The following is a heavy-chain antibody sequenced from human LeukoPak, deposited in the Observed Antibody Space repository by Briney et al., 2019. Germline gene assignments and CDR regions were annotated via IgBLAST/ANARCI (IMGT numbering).Heavy chain of an antibody. CDR2: IYQTGST. CDR3: ARVAPAGVDAFDV. CDR1: GGSVSSNNW. V-gene: IGHV4-4*02. Sequence: PSETLSLTRAVSGGSVSSNNWWTWVRQSPGKGLQWIGEIYQTGSTNLSPSLKSRITISMDKSKDQLFLTLSSVTAADAAVYYCARVAPAGVDAFDVWGQGTLVTVSS. J-gene: IGHJ3*01. D-gene: IGHD6-25*01.